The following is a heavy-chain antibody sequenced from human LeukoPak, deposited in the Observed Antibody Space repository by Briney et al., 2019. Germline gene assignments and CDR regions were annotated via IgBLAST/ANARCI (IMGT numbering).Heavy chain of an antibody. V-gene: IGHV6-1*01. Sequence: SQTLSLTCAISGDSVSSNSAAWNWIRQSPSRCLEWLGRTYYRSKWYNDYAVSVKSRITINPDTSKNQFSLQLNSVTPEDTAVYYCARARTYSSSWYLSQWFDPWGQGTLVTVSS. D-gene: IGHD6-13*01. J-gene: IGHJ5*02. CDR3: ARARTYSSSWYLSQWFDP. CDR2: TYYRSKWYN. CDR1: GDSVSSNSAA.